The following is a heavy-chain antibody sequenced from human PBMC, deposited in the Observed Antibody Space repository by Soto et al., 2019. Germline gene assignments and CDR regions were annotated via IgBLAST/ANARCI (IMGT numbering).Heavy chain of an antibody. Sequence: TXSLTCAVSGVSLTSGNWWTWVRQSPQRGLEYIGEIFHDGTANYYPSFERRVAMSVDTSRNQFSLKLTSVTAADTAVYFCARLVYETRLNYMYFDFWGPGALVTVSS. CDR3: ARLVYETRLNYMYFDF. CDR1: GVSLTSGNW. J-gene: IGHJ4*02. D-gene: IGHD3-10*01. V-gene: IGHV4-4*01. CDR2: IFHDGTA.